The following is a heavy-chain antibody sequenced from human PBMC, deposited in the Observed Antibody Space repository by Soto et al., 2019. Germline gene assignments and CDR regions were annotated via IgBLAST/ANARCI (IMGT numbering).Heavy chain of an antibody. Sequence: SETLSLTCTVSGGSITSSSYYWGWIRQPPGKGLEWIGSIYYSGSTYYNPSLKSRVTISVDTSKNQFSPKLSSVTAADTAVYYCARLGAYYQPLAPWGPGTLVTVS. V-gene: IGHV4-39*01. CDR2: IYYSGST. J-gene: IGHJ5*02. D-gene: IGHD3-22*01. CDR1: GGSITSSSYY. CDR3: ARLGAYYQPLAP.